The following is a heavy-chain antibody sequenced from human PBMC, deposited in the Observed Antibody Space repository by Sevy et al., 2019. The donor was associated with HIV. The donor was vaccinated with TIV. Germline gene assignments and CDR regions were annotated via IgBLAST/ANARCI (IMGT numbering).Heavy chain of an antibody. CDR2: IISFFDMT. V-gene: IGHV1-69*13. CDR3: AREGCSGWYDFDS. D-gene: IGHD6-19*01. J-gene: IGHJ4*02. Sequence: ASVKVSCKASGGTISRDGISWVRQAPGQGLEWMGGIISFFDMTNYAQKFQGRVTISADESTSTVYMELSSLSFEDTAVYSCAREGCSGWYDFDSWGQGTLVTVSS. CDR1: GGTISRDG.